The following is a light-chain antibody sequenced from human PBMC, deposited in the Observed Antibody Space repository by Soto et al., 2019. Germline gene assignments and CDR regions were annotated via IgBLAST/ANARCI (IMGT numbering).Light chain of an antibody. CDR1: QDISNF. Sequence: DIQMTQSPSSLSASVGDRVTITCRASQDISNFLAWYQQTLGKAPKLLIYAASTLQSGVPSRFSGSGSGTDFTLTISSLQPEDVAAYYCQRYDSAPETFGPGTKVDLK. J-gene: IGKJ3*01. V-gene: IGKV1-27*01. CDR3: QRYDSAPET. CDR2: AAS.